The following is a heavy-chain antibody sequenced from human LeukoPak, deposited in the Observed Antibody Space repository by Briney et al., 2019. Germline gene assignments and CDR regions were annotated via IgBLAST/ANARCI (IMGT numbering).Heavy chain of an antibody. CDR2: IYYSGST. V-gene: IGHV4-39*01. J-gene: IGHJ5*02. D-gene: IGHD6-19*01. Sequence: SETLSLTCTVSGGSISSSSYYWGWIRQPPGKGLEWIGSIYYSGSTYYNPSLKGRVTISVDTSKNQFSLKLSSVTAADTAVYYCARHYLLLAVAGNWFDPWGQGTLVTVSS. CDR1: GGSISSSSYY. CDR3: ARHYLLLAVAGNWFDP.